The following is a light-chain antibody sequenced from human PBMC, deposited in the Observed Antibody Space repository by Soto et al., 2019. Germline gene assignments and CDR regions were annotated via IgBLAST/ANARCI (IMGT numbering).Light chain of an antibody. Sequence: QSALTQPPSASGSPGQSVTFSCTGTSSDIGTYNYVSWYQQRPGRAPKLMIYEVSKRPSGVPDRFSGSKSGNTASLTVAGLQDEEEADYYCSSYAGSNNYVFGTGTKLTVL. CDR3: SSYAGSNNYV. V-gene: IGLV2-8*01. CDR1: SSDIGTYNY. J-gene: IGLJ1*01. CDR2: EVS.